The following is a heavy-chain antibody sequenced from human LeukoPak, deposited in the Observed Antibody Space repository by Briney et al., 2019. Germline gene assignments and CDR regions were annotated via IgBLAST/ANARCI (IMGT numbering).Heavy chain of an antibody. CDR2: INPKSGGT. D-gene: IGHD3-3*01. CDR1: GYTFTGYY. CDR3: ARDLEWLYPGGAFDI. J-gene: IGHJ3*02. V-gene: IGHV1-2*02. Sequence: SVKVSFKASGYTFTGYYMHWVRPAPGQGLEWMGWINPKSGGTNYAQKFQGRVTITRDTSISTAYMELSRLRSDDTAVYYCARDLEWLYPGGAFDIWGQGTMVTVSS.